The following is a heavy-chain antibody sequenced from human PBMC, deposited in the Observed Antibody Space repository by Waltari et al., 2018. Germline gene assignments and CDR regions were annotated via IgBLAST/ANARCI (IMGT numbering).Heavy chain of an antibody. CDR2: IWYDGSNK. D-gene: IGHD6-13*01. Sequence: QVQLVESGGGVVQPGRSLRLSCAASGFTFSSYGMHWVRQAPGKGLEWVAVIWYDGSNKYYADSVKGRFTISRDNSKNTLYLQMNSLRAEDTAMYYCAKSGSSAALHSWGQGTLVTVSS. V-gene: IGHV3-30*18. CDR3: AKSGSSAALHS. J-gene: IGHJ4*02. CDR1: GFTFSSYG.